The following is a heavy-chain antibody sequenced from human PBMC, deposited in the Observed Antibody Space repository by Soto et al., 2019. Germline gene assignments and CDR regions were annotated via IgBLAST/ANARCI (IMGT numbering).Heavy chain of an antibody. CDR3: LRGNSGYGNFDY. Sequence: SLRLSCAASGFTFSSYWMHWVRQAPGKGLVWVSRIKGDGSETNYADSVKGRFTISRDNAKNTLYLQLNSLRAEDTAVYCCLRGNSGYGNFDYWGQGTRVTVSS. V-gene: IGHV3-74*01. CDR2: IKGDGSET. CDR1: GFTFSSYW. J-gene: IGHJ4*02. D-gene: IGHD5-12*01.